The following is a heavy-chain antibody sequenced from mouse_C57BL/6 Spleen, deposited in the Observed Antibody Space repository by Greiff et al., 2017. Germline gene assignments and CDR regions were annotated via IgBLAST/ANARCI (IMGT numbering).Heavy chain of an antibody. CDR2: IHPNSGST. D-gene: IGHD2-4*01. Sequence: VQLQQPGAELVKPGASVKLSCKASGYTFTSYWMHWVKQRPGQGLEWIGMIHPNSGSTNYNEKFKSKATLTVDKSSSTAYMQLSSLTSEDSAVYYCASLYYDYDGAFAYWGQGTLVTVSA. J-gene: IGHJ3*01. CDR3: ASLYYDYDGAFAY. CDR1: GYTFTSYW. V-gene: IGHV1-64*01.